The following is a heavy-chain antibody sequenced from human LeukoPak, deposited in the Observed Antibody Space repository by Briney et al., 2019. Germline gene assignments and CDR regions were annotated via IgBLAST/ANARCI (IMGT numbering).Heavy chain of an antibody. V-gene: IGHV1-69*13. CDR3: ARQRFLEWLTYYFDY. CDR2: IIPIFGTA. J-gene: IGHJ4*02. D-gene: IGHD3-3*01. Sequence: SVKVSCKASGGTFSSYAISWVRQAPGQGLEWMGGIIPIFGTANYAQKFQGRVTITADESTSTANMELSSLRSEDTAVYYCARQRFLEWLTYYFDYWGQGTLVTVSS. CDR1: GGTFSSYA.